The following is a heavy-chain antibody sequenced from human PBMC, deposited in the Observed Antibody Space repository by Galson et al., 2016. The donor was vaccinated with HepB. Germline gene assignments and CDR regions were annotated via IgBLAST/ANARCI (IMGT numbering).Heavy chain of an antibody. V-gene: IGHV4-59*01. Sequence: SETLSLTCTVSGASISSYYWNWIRQPPGKGLEWIGYIYHGGGSGGTSYNPSLKSRVTISVDTSKNQLSLKLTFVTAADTAVYFCAGDANWGAFGYGMDVWGQGTTVTVSS. CDR2: IYHGGGSGGT. D-gene: IGHD7-27*01. J-gene: IGHJ6*02. CDR3: AGDANWGAFGYGMDV. CDR1: GASISSYY.